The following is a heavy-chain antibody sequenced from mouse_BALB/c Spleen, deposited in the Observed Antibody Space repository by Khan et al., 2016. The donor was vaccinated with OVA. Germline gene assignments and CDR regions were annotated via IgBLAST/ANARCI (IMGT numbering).Heavy chain of an antibody. Sequence: EVKLVESGPGLVNPSQSLSLTCTVTGYSITSDYAWNWIRQFPGNKLEWMGYINYSGSTNYNPALKSRISITRDTSKNQFFLQLNSVTTEDTATYYCAREGSRYNYAMDYWGQGTSVTVSS. D-gene: IGHD1-1*01. CDR1: GYSITSDYA. CDR3: AREGSRYNYAMDY. J-gene: IGHJ4*01. CDR2: INYSGST. V-gene: IGHV3-2*02.